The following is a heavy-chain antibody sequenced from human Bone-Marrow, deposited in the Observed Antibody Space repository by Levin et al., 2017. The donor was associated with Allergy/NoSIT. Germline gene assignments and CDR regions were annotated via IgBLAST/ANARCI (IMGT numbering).Heavy chain of an antibody. J-gene: IGHJ4*02. V-gene: IGHV3-15*05. D-gene: IGHD3-22*01. CDR3: VADYFDTTGFYYFDF. Sequence: GESLKISCAASGFTFSDAWMTWVRQAPGKGLEWVGHVKSSTDGGTVEYSAPLKGRFTISRDDSRKTLYLQMNSLKTEDTAVYYCVADYFDTTGFYYFDFWGQGTLVTVSP. CDR1: GFTFSDAW. CDR2: VKSSTDGGTV.